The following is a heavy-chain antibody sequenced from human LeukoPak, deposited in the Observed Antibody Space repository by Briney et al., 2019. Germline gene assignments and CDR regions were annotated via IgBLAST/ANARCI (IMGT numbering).Heavy chain of an antibody. J-gene: IGHJ4*02. D-gene: IGHD3-22*01. V-gene: IGHV4-4*07. Sequence: SETLSLTCIVPGGSISSYYWSWIRQPAGKGLEWIGRIYTSGSTNYNPSLKSRVTMSVDTSKNQFSLKLSSVTAADTAVYYCTRDKYYYDSSGSLRFDYWGQGTLVTVSS. CDR1: GGSISSYY. CDR2: IYTSGST. CDR3: TRDKYYYDSSGSLRFDY.